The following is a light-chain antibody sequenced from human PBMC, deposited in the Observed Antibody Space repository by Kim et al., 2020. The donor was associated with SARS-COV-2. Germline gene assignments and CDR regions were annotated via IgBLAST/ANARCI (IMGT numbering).Light chain of an antibody. CDR2: GNS. Sequence: QRVTIPCAGSSSNIGAGYDVHWYQQLPGTAPKLLIYGNSNRPSGVPDRFSGSKSGTSASLAITGLQAEDEADYYCQSYDSSLSGVVFGGGTQLTVL. CDR1: SSNIGAGYD. CDR3: QSYDSSLSGVV. J-gene: IGLJ2*01. V-gene: IGLV1-40*01.